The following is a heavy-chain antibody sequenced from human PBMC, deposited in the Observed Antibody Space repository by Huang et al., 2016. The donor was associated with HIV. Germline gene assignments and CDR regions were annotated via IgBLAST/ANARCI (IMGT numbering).Heavy chain of an antibody. D-gene: IGHD2-15*01. CDR3: ARRRRGGFDI. Sequence: EVQLVQSGAEVKRPGESLKISCKGSRYNFAGYWIGWVRQMPGKGLEWMGSTDFDDSDARYSPSLQGQVTISADTSLYSSYLQWTSLRASDTAIFYCARRRRGGFDIWGQGTLVTVSS. J-gene: IGHJ3*02. CDR1: RYNFAGYW. V-gene: IGHV5-51*03. CDR2: TDFDDSDA.